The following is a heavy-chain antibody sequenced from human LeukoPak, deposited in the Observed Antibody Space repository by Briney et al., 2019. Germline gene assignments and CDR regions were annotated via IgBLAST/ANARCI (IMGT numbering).Heavy chain of an antibody. CDR1: GFTFSTYE. D-gene: IGHD2-15*01. CDR3: ARDLHCSGGSCYSGLHY. V-gene: IGHV3-48*03. Sequence: GGSLRLSCAASGFTFSTYEMNWVRQAPGKGLEWVSYISTSASTIYYADSVKGRFSIYRDNAKNSLYLQMNSLRPEDTAVYYCARDLHCSGGSCYSGLHYWGQGTLVTVSS. CDR2: ISTSASTI. J-gene: IGHJ4*02.